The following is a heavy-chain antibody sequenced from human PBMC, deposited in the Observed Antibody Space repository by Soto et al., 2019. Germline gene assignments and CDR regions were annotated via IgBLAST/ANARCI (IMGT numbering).Heavy chain of an antibody. V-gene: IGHV4-34*01. CDR3: ARGRNTMIVVATQSWYFDL. J-gene: IGHJ2*01. D-gene: IGHD3-22*01. Sequence: QVQLQQWGAGLLKPSETLSLTCAVYGGSFSGYYWSWIRQPPGKGLEWIGEINHSGSTNYNPSLKRRVTTSVDTSKNQFSLKLSSVTAADTAVYYCARGRNTMIVVATQSWYFDLWGRGTLVTVSS. CDR1: GGSFSGYY. CDR2: INHSGST.